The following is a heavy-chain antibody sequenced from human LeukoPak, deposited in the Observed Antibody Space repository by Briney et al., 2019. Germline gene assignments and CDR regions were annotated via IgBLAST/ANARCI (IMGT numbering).Heavy chain of an antibody. V-gene: IGHV3-23*01. CDR3: TRDPYSQLVRRNGHAFDI. D-gene: IGHD1-1*01. Sequence: GGSLRLSCAASGFTFSSYAMSWVRQAPGKGLEWVSAISGSGGSTYYADSVKGRFTISRDYSKNTLYLQMNSLRGEDTAVYYCTRDPYSQLVRRNGHAFDIWGQGTMVTVSS. CDR2: ISGSGGST. J-gene: IGHJ3*02. CDR1: GFTFSSYA.